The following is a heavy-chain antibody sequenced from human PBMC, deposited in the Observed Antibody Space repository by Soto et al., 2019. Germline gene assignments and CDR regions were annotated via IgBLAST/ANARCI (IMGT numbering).Heavy chain of an antibody. D-gene: IGHD5-18*01. J-gene: IGHJ6*02. CDR3: ARLPGYSYGYAYYYGMDV. V-gene: IGHV4-59*01. CDR2: IYYSGST. Sequence: SETLSLTCTVSGGSISSYYWSWIRQPPGKGLEWIGYIYYSGSTNYNPSLKSRVTISVDTSKNQFSLRLSSVTAADTAVYYCARLPGYSYGYAYYYGMDVWGQGTTVTVS. CDR1: GGSISSYY.